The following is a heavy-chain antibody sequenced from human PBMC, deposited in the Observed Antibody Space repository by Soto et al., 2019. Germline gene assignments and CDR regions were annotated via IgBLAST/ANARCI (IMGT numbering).Heavy chain of an antibody. CDR2: INPQSGGT. V-gene: IGHV1-2*04. Sequence: QVQLVQSGAEVKNPGASVKVSCRTSGYTFTDYYLHWVRQAPGQGLEWMGWINPQSGGTNYAQRLRDWVTLTRDSSISTAYMELSRLKSDSTAVYYCARVHNFFEYSSPTPAYHFDYWGQGTLVTVSS. D-gene: IGHD6-6*01. CDR3: ARVHNFFEYSSPTPAYHFDY. J-gene: IGHJ4*02. CDR1: GYTFTDYY.